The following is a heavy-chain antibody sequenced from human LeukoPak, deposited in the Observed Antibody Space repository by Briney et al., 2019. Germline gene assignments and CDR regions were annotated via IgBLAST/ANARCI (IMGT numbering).Heavy chain of an antibody. Sequence: SETLSLTCAVYGGSFSGYYWSWIRQPPGKGLEWIGEINHSGSTNYSPSLRSRVTISVDTSKNQFSLKLSSVTAADTAVYYCARQGGDSYYYYYMDVWGKGTTVTISS. CDR3: ARQGGDSYYYYYMDV. J-gene: IGHJ6*03. CDR1: GGSFSGYY. D-gene: IGHD4-17*01. V-gene: IGHV4-34*01. CDR2: INHSGST.